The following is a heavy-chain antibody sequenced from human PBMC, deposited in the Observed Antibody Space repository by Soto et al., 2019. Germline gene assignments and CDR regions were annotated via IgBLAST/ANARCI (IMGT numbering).Heavy chain of an antibody. CDR3: ARHVFFYDTEYTEIYTLFILDALPIFSGESLKISCQGSGNSFTTYW. V-gene: IGHV5-51*01. D-gene: IGHD5-18*01. CDR2: IYPGDSDT. J-gene: IGHJ2*01. CDR1: GNSFTTYW. Sequence: PGESLKISCQGSGNSFTTYWIAWVRQMPGKGLEWMGIIYPGDSDTRYSPFFQGQVTISADKSISTAYLQWSSLKASDTAMYYCARHVFFYDTEYTEIYTLFILDALPIFSGESLKISCQGSGNSFTTYW.